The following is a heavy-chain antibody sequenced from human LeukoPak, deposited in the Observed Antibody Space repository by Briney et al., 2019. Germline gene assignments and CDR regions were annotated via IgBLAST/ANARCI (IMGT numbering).Heavy chain of an antibody. D-gene: IGHD1-26*01. Sequence: GGSLRLSCAASGFTFSSYGMHWVRQAPGKGLEWVAVISYDGSNKYYADSVKGQFTISRDNSKNTLYLQMNSLRAEDTAVYYCAKDHSGSRRGGAFDIWGQGTMVTVSS. CDR3: AKDHSGSRRGGAFDI. CDR1: GFTFSSYG. CDR2: ISYDGSNK. V-gene: IGHV3-30*18. J-gene: IGHJ3*02.